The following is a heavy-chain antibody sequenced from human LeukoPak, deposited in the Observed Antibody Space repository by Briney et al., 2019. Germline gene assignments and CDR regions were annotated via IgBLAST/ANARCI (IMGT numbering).Heavy chain of an antibody. Sequence: GSSVKVSCKASGGTFSSYAISWVRQAPGQGLEWMGGIIPIFGTANYAQKFQGRVTITADESTSTAYMELSSLRSEDTAVYYCAREESRASPHARSDAFDIWGQGTMVTVSS. CDR2: IIPIFGTA. D-gene: IGHD2-2*01. V-gene: IGHV1-69*01. CDR3: AREESRASPHARSDAFDI. J-gene: IGHJ3*02. CDR1: GGTFSSYA.